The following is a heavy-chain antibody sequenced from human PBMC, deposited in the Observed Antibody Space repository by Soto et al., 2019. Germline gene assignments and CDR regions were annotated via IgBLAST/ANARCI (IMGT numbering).Heavy chain of an antibody. D-gene: IGHD2-2*01. CDR3: AKDLVRYCSSTSCYDPTWFDP. CDR1: GFTFSSYA. J-gene: IGHJ5*02. CDR2: ISGSGGST. Sequence: EVQLLESGGGLVQPGGSLRLSCAASGFTFSSYAMSWVRQAPGKGLEWVSAISGSGGSTYYADSVKGRFTISRENSKNTLYLQMNSLRAEDTAVYYCAKDLVRYCSSTSCYDPTWFDPWGQGTLVTVSS. V-gene: IGHV3-23*01.